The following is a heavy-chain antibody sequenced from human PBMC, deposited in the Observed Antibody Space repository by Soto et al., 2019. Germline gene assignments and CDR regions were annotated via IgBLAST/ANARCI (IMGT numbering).Heavy chain of an antibody. D-gene: IGHD3-10*01. V-gene: IGHV3-23*01. J-gene: IGHJ4*02. CDR2: FRTGGDDGTT. CDR3: AKKVNSGPGSQYFDY. CDR1: GFTFCSYS. Sequence: EVQLLESGGGLVQPGGSLRLSCAASGFTFCSYSMSWVRQAPGKGLEWVSGFRTGGDDGTTYYADSVKGRFTISRDNSKNTLFLQMNSLRAEDTAIYYCAKKVNSGPGSQYFDYWGQGTLVTVSS.